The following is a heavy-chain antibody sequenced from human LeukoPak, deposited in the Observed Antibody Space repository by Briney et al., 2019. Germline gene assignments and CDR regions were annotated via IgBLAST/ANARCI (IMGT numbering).Heavy chain of an antibody. CDR1: GYTFTGYY. J-gene: IGHJ4*02. D-gene: IGHD3-22*01. CDR2: INPNSGGT. Sequence: ASVKVSCKASGYTFTGYYMHWVRQAPGQGLEWMGWINPNSGGTNYAQKFQGRVTMTRDTSISTAYMELSRLRSDDTAVYYCARADYYDSSGYYNYYFDYWGQGTLDTVSS. CDR3: ARADYYDSSGYYNYYFDY. V-gene: IGHV1-2*02.